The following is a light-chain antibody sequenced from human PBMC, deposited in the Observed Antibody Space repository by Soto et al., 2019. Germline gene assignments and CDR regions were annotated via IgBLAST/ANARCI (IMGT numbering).Light chain of an antibody. CDR2: EVS. CDR3: TSYSSSSTLV. V-gene: IGLV2-14*01. Sequence: QSVLTQPASVSGAPGQSITISCTGTSSNVGGYNYVSWYQQHPGKAPKLMIYEVSNRPSGVSNRFSGSKSGTTASLTISGLPDEDAADYCWTSYSSSSTLVFGGGTKLTVL. J-gene: IGLJ2*01. CDR1: SSNVGGYNY.